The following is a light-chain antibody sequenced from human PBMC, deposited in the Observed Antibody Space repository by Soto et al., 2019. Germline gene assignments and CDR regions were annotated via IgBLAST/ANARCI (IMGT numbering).Light chain of an antibody. Sequence: IVMTQPPLSSPVTLGQPASISCRSSQSLVLSDGNTFLTWLHQRPGQAPRLLIYKVSKRFSGVPDRFSGSGAGTEFTLRISRVEAEDVGLYFCMQASQFPYSFGQGTRLEIK. CDR3: MQASQFPYS. CDR1: QSLVLSDGNTF. V-gene: IGKV2-24*01. CDR2: KVS. J-gene: IGKJ2*03.